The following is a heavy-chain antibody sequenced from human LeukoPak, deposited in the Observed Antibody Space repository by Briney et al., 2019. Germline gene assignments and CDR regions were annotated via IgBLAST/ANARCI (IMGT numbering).Heavy chain of an antibody. V-gene: IGHV4-59*08. Sequence: SETLSLTCTVSGGSISSYYWSWIRQPPGKGLEWIAYIDYSGSTNYNPSLKSRVTISVDTPKNQFSLNLSSVTAADTAVYYCARLRRYSSRPDAIDIWGQGTMVTVSS. CDR1: GGSISSYY. CDR2: IDYSGST. D-gene: IGHD6-13*01. J-gene: IGHJ3*02. CDR3: ARLRRYSSRPDAIDI.